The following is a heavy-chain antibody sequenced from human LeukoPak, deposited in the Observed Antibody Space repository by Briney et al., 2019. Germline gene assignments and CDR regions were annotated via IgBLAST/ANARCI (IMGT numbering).Heavy chain of an antibody. Sequence: PGGSLRLSCAASGFSFSDYYMSWIRQSPGKGLEWVSYISTGGTAIYYADSVKGRFTISRDNAKSSLYLQMNSLRVEDTAVYYCARDPVAFASWFDPWGQGTLVTVSS. CDR1: GFSFSDYY. D-gene: IGHD2-21*01. CDR3: ARDPVAFASWFDP. CDR2: ISTGGTAI. V-gene: IGHV3-11*01. J-gene: IGHJ5*02.